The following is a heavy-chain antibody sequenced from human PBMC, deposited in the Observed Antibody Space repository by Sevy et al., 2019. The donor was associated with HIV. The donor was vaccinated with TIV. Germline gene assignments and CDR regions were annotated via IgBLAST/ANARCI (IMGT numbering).Heavy chain of an antibody. D-gene: IGHD6-6*01. Sequence: GGSLRLSCAASVFTFSSYSMNWVRQAPGKGLEWVSYISSSSSTIYYSDSVKGRFTISRDNAKNSLYLQMNSLRAEDMAVYYCARDWYRSSSGLLLWGQGTLVTVSS. CDR2: ISSSSSTI. V-gene: IGHV3-48*01. J-gene: IGHJ4*02. CDR1: VFTFSSYS. CDR3: ARDWYRSSSGLLL.